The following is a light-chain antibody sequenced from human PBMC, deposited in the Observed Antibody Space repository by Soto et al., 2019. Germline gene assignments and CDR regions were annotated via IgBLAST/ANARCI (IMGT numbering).Light chain of an antibody. V-gene: IGLV1-44*01. J-gene: IGLJ1*01. CDR2: SDN. Sequence: QSVLTQPPSASGTPGQRVAISCSGASSNIGSTRANWYRQLPGTAPKLLIYSDNQRPSRVPDRFSGSKSGTSASLAISGLQSEDEADYYCAAWDNSLKGYVFGTGTKLTVL. CDR1: SSNIGSTR. CDR3: AAWDNSLKGYV.